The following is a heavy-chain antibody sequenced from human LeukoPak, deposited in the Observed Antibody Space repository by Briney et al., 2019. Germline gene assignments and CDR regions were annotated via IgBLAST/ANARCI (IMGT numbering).Heavy chain of an antibody. CDR3: ARDPQGGAFDM. CDR1: GFTFSSYD. J-gene: IGHJ3*02. D-gene: IGHD3-16*01. V-gene: IGHV3-23*01. CDR2: ISGSGGST. Sequence: PGGSLRLSCAASGFTFSSYDMSWVRQAPGKGLDWVSAISGSGGSTYYADSVKGRFTISRDNSKNTLYLQMNSLSAEDTAIYYCARDPQGGAFDMWGQGTMVTVSP.